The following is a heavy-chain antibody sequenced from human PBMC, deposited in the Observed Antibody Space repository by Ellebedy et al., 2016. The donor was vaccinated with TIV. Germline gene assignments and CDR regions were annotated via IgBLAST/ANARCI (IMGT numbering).Heavy chain of an antibody. V-gene: IGHV3-7*01. CDR2: IYQDGTKQ. J-gene: IGHJ3*02. CDR1: GFSFSSYW. CDR3: ATDGSYGDYRSPTHAFEM. Sequence: GGSLRLSCVASGFSFSSYWMSWVRQAPGKGLEWVANIYQDGTKQYYVDSVKGRFTISRDNAKNLVFLQMKSLRAEDTALYYCATDGSYGDYRSPTHAFEMWGQGTMVTVSS. D-gene: IGHD4-17*01.